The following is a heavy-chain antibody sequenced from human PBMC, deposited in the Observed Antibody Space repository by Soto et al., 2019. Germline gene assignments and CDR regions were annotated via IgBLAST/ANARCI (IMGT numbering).Heavy chain of an antibody. J-gene: IGHJ4*02. V-gene: IGHV3-33*01. CDR1: GFTFSSYG. CDR3: ARGRGYSSSWSIYYFDF. Sequence: PGGSLRLSCAASGFTFSSYGMHWVRQAPGKGLEWVAVIRYDGSKKYYADSVKGRFTISRDNSKNTLYLQMNSLRAEDTAVYYCARGRGYSSSWSIYYFDFWGQGTQVTVSS. D-gene: IGHD6-13*01. CDR2: IRYDGSKK.